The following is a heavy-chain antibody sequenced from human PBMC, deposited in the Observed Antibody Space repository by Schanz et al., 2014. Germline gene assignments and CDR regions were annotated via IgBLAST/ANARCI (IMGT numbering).Heavy chain of an antibody. CDR3: ARAGQDYSDSSGYATYYFGN. V-gene: IGHV1-46*01. D-gene: IGHD3-22*01. Sequence: QVHLVQSGAEVKKPGASVKVSCKASGYIFTSYSMHWVRQAPGQGLEWLGIINPSGVSTSSAQEFQGRVTITAYKSTSTAYMELSNLRSEDTAVYYCARAGQDYSDSSGYATYYFGNWGQGTLVTVSS. CDR2: INPSGVST. J-gene: IGHJ4*02. CDR1: GYIFTSYS.